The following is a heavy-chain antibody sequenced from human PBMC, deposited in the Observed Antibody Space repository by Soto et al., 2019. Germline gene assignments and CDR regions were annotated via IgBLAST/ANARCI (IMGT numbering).Heavy chain of an antibody. CDR1: GFPFSSYW. V-gene: IGHV3-74*01. CDR2: INGDGTST. Sequence: EVQLVESGGGLVQTGGSERLSCAGSGFPFSSYWMHWVRQAPGEGLVWVARINGDGTSTNYADSVKGRFTISRDNGQNTVYLQMNSLRAEETAVYSCARGHYHKYGQDHWGQGTLVTVSS. CDR3: ARGHYHKYGQDH. D-gene: IGHD2-2*01. J-gene: IGHJ4*02.